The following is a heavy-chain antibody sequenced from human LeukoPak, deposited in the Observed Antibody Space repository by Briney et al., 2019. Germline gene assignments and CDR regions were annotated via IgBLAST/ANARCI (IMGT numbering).Heavy chain of an antibody. Sequence: SVKVSCKASGGTFSSYAISWVRQAPGRGLEGMGGIIPIFGTANYAQKFQGRVTITTDESTSTAYMELSSLRSEDTAVYYCASQITNGFDPWGQGTLVTVSS. CDR2: IIPIFGTA. J-gene: IGHJ5*02. D-gene: IGHD5-24*01. CDR3: ASQITNGFDP. CDR1: GGTFSSYA. V-gene: IGHV1-69*05.